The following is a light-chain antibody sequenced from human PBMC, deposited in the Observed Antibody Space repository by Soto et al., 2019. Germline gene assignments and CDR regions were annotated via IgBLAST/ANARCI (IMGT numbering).Light chain of an antibody. CDR1: SSDVGTYNL. Sequence: QSALTQPASVSASPGQSITISCSGTSSDVGTYNLVSWYQQYPGKAPRLMIYEVTKRPSGVSNRFSGSKSGNTASLTISGLQPEDEADYYCCSYAGSSSSIFGTGTKVTVL. V-gene: IGLV2-23*02. CDR2: EVT. J-gene: IGLJ1*01. CDR3: CSYAGSSSSI.